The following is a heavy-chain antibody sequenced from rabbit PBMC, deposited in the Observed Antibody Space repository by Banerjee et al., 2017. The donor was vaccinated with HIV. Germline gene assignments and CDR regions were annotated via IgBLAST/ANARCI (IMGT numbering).Heavy chain of an antibody. CDR2: IYAGSSGST. J-gene: IGHJ4*01. D-gene: IGHD6-1*01. V-gene: IGHV1S45*01. Sequence: QEQLEETGGDLVKPGASLTLPCTASGFSFSSSYYLCWVRQAPGKGLEWIACIYAGSSGSTYYASWAKGRFTISKTSSTTVTLQMTSLTAADTATYFCARDPTYGYAHYAYASGCFNLWGPGTL. CDR3: ARDPTYGYAHYAYASGCFNL. CDR1: GFSFSSSYY.